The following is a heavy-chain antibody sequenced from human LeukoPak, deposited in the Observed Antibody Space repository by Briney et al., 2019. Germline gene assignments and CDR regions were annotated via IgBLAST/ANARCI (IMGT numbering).Heavy chain of an antibody. Sequence: GGSLRLSCAASGFTFNSYSMNWVRQAPGKGLEWVSLIYSGGSTYYADSVKGRFTISRDNSKNTLYLQMNSLRAEDTAVYYCARGVRGYSFFDYWGQGTLVTVSS. D-gene: IGHD5-18*01. J-gene: IGHJ4*02. V-gene: IGHV3-53*01. CDR1: GFTFNSYS. CDR3: ARGVRGYSFFDY. CDR2: IYSGGST.